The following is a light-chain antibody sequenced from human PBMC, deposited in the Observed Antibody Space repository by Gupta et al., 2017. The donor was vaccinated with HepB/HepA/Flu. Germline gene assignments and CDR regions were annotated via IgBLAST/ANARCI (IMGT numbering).Light chain of an antibody. CDR1: QSISSY. Sequence: DIQMTQSPSSLSASVGDRVTITCRASQSISSYLNWYQQKPGKAPKLLIYAASSLQSGVPSRFSGSGSGTDFTLTISSLQPEDFAPYYCQQSYSTPLITFGQGTLLEIK. V-gene: IGKV1-39*01. CDR3: QQSYSTPLIT. CDR2: AAS. J-gene: IGKJ5*01.